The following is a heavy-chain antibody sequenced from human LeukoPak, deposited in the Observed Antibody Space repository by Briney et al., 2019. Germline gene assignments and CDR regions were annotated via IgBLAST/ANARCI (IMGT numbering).Heavy chain of an antibody. Sequence: SETLSLTCTVSGGSISSSSYYWGWIRQPPGKGLEWIGSIYYSGSTYYNPSLKSRVTISVDTSKNQFSLKLSSVTAADTAVYYCARRKHRIVVPAAHYAFDIWGQGTMVTVSS. D-gene: IGHD2-2*01. V-gene: IGHV4-39*01. CDR1: GGSISSSSYY. J-gene: IGHJ3*02. CDR3: ARRKHRIVVPAAHYAFDI. CDR2: IYYSGST.